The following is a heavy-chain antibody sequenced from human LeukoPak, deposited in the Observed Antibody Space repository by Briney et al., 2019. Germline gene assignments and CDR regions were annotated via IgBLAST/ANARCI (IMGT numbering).Heavy chain of an antibody. CDR3: AREQGGSGTYGVGY. CDR2: INPGSGGT. CDR1: GYTFTGYY. V-gene: IGHV1-2*06. D-gene: IGHD1-26*01. Sequence: ASVKVSCKASGYTFTGYYIHWVRQAPGQGLEWMGRINPGSGGTNYAQKFQGRVAMTRDTSISTAYMELSRLRSDDTAVYYCAREQGGSGTYGVGYWGQGTLVTVSS. J-gene: IGHJ4*02.